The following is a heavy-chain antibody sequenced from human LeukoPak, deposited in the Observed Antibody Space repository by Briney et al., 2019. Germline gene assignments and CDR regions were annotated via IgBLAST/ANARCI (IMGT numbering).Heavy chain of an antibody. CDR3: ARDRGLWFGKGGFDY. CDR1: GFTFSSYA. D-gene: IGHD3-10*01. V-gene: IGHV3-23*01. J-gene: IGHJ4*02. CDR2: ISGSGGST. Sequence: QTGGSLRLSCAASGFTFSSYAMSWVRQAPGKGLEWVSAISGSGGSTYYADSVKGRFTISRDNSKNTLYLQMNSLRAEDTAVYYCARDRGLWFGKGGFDYWGQGTLVTVSS.